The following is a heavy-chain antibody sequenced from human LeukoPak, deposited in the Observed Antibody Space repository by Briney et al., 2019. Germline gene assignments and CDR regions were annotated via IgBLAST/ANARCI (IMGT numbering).Heavy chain of an antibody. J-gene: IGHJ4*02. V-gene: IGHV4-59*01. CDR3: ARVVDNWNVAVFDY. D-gene: IGHD1-20*01. CDR1: GDSISSYY. Sequence: SETLSLTCTVSGDSISSYYWSWIRQPLGKGLEWIGYIYDSGNTNYNPSLESRVTISIHTSKYQFSLKLSSVTAADTAVYYCARVVDNWNVAVFDYWGQGTLVTVSS. CDR2: IYDSGNT.